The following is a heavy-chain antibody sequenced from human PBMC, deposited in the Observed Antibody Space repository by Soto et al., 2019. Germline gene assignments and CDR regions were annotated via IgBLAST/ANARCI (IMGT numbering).Heavy chain of an antibody. J-gene: IGHJ4*02. V-gene: IGHV3-15*07. D-gene: IGHD2-15*01. CDR1: CFTISNAC. CDR2: IKSKTDGGTT. Sequence: PWGSLRLSCAASCFTISNACMNWVLQAPGKGLEWVGRIKSKTDGGTTDYAAPVKGRFTISRDDSKNTLYLQMNSLKTEDTAVYYCTTAGLVGYCSGGSCYSGPTFDYWGQGTLVTVSS. CDR3: TTAGLVGYCSGGSCYSGPTFDY.